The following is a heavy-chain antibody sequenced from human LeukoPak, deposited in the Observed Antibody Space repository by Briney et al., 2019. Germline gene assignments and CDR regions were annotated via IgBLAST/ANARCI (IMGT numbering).Heavy chain of an antibody. CDR1: GFSLRTSGVG. CDR2: IYWDDDK. D-gene: IGHD6-13*01. CDR3: AHRFGSSWYEWFDP. V-gene: IGHV2-5*02. J-gene: IGHJ5*02. Sequence: ASGPTLVKPTQTLTLTCTFSGFSLRTSGVGVGWIRQPPGKALEWLALIYWDDDKRYSPSLKSRLTITKDTSKNQVVLTMTNMDPVDTATYYCAHRFGSSWYEWFDPWGQGTLVTVSS.